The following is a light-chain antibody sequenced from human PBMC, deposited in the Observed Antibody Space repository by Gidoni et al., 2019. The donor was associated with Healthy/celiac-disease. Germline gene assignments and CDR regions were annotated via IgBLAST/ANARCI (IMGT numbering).Light chain of an antibody. CDR2: AAS. V-gene: IGKV1-39*01. CDR1: QSISSY. CDR3: QQSYSTLWP. J-gene: IGKJ1*01. Sequence: DIQMTQSPSSLSASVGDRVTITCRASQSISSYLNWYQQKPGKAPKLLIYAASSLQSGVPSRFSGSGSGTDFTLTISSLQPEDFATYYCQQSYSTLWPFGQXTKVEIK.